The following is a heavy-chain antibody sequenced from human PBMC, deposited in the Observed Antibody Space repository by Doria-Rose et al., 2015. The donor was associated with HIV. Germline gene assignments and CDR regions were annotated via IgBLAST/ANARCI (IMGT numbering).Heavy chain of an antibody. J-gene: IGHJ4*02. V-gene: IGHV2-26*01. CDR1: GVSLSSPGMG. D-gene: IGHD6-13*01. Sequence: QVQLVQSGPVLVKPTETLTLTCTVSGVSLSSPGMGVSWIRQPPGKALEWLANSFSDDERSYKTSLKSRLTISRGTSKSRVVLTMTDMDPVDTATYYCARIKSSRWYHKYYFDFWGQGTLVIVSA. CDR3: ARIKSSRWYHKYYFDF. CDR2: SFSDDER.